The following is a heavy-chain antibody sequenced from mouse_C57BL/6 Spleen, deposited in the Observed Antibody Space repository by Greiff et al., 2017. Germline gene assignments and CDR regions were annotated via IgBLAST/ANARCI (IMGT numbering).Heavy chain of an antibody. V-gene: IGHV1-15*01. CDR2: IDPETGGT. J-gene: IGHJ4*01. CDR1: GYTFTDYE. D-gene: IGHD1-1*01. CDR3: TRGGTTVVTQYYYAMDY. Sequence: QVQLQQSGAELVRPGASVTLSCKASGYTFTDYEMHWVKQTPVHGLEWIGAIDPETGGTAYNQKFKGKAILTADKSSSTAYMELRSLTSEDSVVYYCTRGGTTVVTQYYYAMDYWGQGTSGTVSS.